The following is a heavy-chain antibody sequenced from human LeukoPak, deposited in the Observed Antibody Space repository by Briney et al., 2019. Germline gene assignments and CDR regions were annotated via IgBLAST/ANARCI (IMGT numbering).Heavy chain of an antibody. CDR2: IYYSGST. D-gene: IGHD4-17*01. V-gene: IGHV4-59*01. Sequence: SETLSLTCTVSGGSISSYYWSWIRQPPGKGLEWIGNIYYSGSTNYNPSLKSRVTISVDTSKNQFSLKLSSVTAADTAVYYCARHYGLQSLDYWGQGTLVTVSS. CDR3: ARHYGLQSLDY. J-gene: IGHJ4*02. CDR1: GGSISSYY.